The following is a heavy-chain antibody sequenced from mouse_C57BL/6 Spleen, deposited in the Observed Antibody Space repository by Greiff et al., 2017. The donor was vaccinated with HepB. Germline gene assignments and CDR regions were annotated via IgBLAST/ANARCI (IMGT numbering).Heavy chain of an antibody. J-gene: IGHJ4*01. V-gene: IGHV1-80*01. D-gene: IGHD1-1*01. CDR2: IYPGDGDT. Sequence: VKLMESGAELVKPGASVKISCKASGYAFSSYWMNWVKQRPGKGLEWIGQIYPGDGDTNYNGKFKGKATLTADKSSSTSYMQLSSLTSEESAVYVCARRVITTVVAPLRAMDYWGQGTSVTVSS. CDR1: GYAFSSYW. CDR3: ARRVITTVVAPLRAMDY.